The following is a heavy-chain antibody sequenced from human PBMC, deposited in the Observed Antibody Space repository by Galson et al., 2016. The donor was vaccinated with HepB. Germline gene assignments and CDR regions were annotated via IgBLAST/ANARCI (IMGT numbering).Heavy chain of an antibody. Sequence: SLRLSCAASGFTFSDYYMNWARQAPGKGLEWIAWITSSSDTMYYADSVKGRFTISRDNAKNSLYLEMNSLRDEDTAVYYCARDDYFRLGYWGQGTLVTVSS. D-gene: IGHD3-16*01. CDR3: ARDDYFRLGY. CDR1: GFTFSDYY. CDR2: ITSSSDTM. V-gene: IGHV3-48*02. J-gene: IGHJ4*02.